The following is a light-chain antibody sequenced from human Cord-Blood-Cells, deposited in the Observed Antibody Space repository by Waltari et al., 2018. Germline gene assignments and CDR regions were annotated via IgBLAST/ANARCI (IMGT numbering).Light chain of an antibody. CDR3: QQRSNWPRFT. CDR2: DAS. CDR1: QSVSSY. Sequence: EIVLTQSPATLSLSPGARATLSCRASQSVSSYLAWYQQKPGQAPRLLIYDASNRATGIPARFSGSGSGTDFTLTISSLEPEDFAVYYCQQRSNWPRFTFGSGTKVDIK. V-gene: IGKV3-11*01. J-gene: IGKJ3*01.